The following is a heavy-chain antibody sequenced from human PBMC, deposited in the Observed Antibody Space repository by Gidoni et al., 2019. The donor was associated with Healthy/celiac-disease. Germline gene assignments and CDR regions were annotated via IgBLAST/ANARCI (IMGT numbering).Heavy chain of an antibody. Sequence: QVQLVESGGGVVQPGRSLRLSCAASGFTFSSYGMHWVRQAPGKGLEWVAVISYDGSNKYYADSVKGRFTISRDNSKNTLYLQMNRLRAEDTAVYYCAKDLGAATDYWGQGTLVTVSS. CDR1: GFTFSSYG. J-gene: IGHJ4*02. D-gene: IGHD1-26*01. CDR3: AKDLGAATDY. CDR2: ISYDGSNK. V-gene: IGHV3-30*18.